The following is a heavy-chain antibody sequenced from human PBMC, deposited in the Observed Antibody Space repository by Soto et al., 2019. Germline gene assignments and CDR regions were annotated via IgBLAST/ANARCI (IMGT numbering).Heavy chain of an antibody. D-gene: IGHD1-26*01. CDR3: AREMGRWELNYGMDV. V-gene: IGHV3-30-3*01. CDR1: GFTFSSYA. J-gene: IGHJ6*02. CDR2: ISYDGSNK. Sequence: GGSLRLSCAASGFTFSSYAMHWVRQAPGKGLEWVAVISYDGSNKYYADSVKGRFTISRDNSKNTLYLQMNSLRAEDTAVYYCAREMGRWELNYGMDVWGQGTTVTGSS.